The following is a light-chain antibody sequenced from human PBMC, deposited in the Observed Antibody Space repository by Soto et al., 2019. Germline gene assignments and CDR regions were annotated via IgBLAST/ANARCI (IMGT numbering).Light chain of an antibody. CDR2: KVS. CDR3: MQGTHWPPYT. Sequence: DVVMTQSPLSLPVTLGQPASISCRSSQSLLHTDGNTYLNWFQQRPGQSPRRLIYKVSNRDSGVPDRFSGSGSGTDFTLKISGVEAEDIGVYYCMQGTHWPPYTFGQGTKLEI. J-gene: IGKJ2*01. CDR1: QSLLHTDGNTY. V-gene: IGKV2-30*02.